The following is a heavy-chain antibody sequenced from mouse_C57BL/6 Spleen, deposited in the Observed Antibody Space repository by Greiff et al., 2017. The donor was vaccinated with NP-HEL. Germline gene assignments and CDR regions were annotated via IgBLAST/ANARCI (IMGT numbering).Heavy chain of an antibody. CDR1: FYAFSRSC. CDR3: ARFWDERGSYYFDY. V-gene: IGHV1-82*01. CDR2: IYPGDGDT. Sequence: PLLHSVPSLFPPFASVPISFLSSFYAFSRSCLFFLLPSAGKGLEWIGRIYPGDGDTNYNGKCKGKATLTADKSSSTAYMQLSSLTSEDSAVYFCARFWDERGSYYFDYWGQGTTLTVSS. J-gene: IGHJ2*01. D-gene: IGHD4-1*01.